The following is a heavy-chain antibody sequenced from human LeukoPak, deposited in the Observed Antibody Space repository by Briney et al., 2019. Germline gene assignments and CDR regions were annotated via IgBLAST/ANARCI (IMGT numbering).Heavy chain of an antibody. CDR1: GGSISSYY. Sequence: SETLSLTCTVSGGSISSYYWSWIRQPPGKGLEWIGYIYYSGSTNYNPSLKSRVTISVDTSKNQLSLKLSSVTAADTAVYYCARGNYDFWSGYSRYYYMDVWGKGTTVTVSS. D-gene: IGHD3-3*01. CDR3: ARGNYDFWSGYSRYYYMDV. V-gene: IGHV4-59*01. J-gene: IGHJ6*03. CDR2: IYYSGST.